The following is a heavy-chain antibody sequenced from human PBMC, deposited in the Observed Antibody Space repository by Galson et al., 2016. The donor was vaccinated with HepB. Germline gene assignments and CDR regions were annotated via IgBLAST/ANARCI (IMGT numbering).Heavy chain of an antibody. J-gene: IGHJ2*01. Sequence: LRLSCAASGFTVSDNYMSWVRQAPGKGLEWVSVIYSGGTTHYADSVKGRFTISRDNSKNTLYLQMNSLRAEDTAVYYCAKGAASGTRYFDLWGRGTLVTVSS. CDR2: IYSGGTT. D-gene: IGHD6-13*01. V-gene: IGHV3-53*01. CDR1: GFTVSDNY. CDR3: AKGAASGTRYFDL.